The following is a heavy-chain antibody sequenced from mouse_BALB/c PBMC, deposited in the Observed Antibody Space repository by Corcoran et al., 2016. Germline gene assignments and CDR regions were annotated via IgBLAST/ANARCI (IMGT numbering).Heavy chain of an antibody. CDR1: GFNIKDTY. CDR2: IDPANGNT. J-gene: IGHJ3*01. V-gene: IGHV14-3*02. Sequence: EVQLQQSGAELVKPGASVKLPCTASGFNIKDTYMHWVKQRPEQGLEWIGRIDPANGNTKYDPKFQGKATITADTSSNTAYLQLSSLTSEDTAVYYCGYDHRFAYWGQGTLVTVSA. CDR3: GYDHRFAY. D-gene: IGHD2-3*01.